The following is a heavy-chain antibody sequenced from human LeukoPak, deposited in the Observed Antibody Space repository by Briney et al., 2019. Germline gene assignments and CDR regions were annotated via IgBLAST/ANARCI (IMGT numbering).Heavy chain of an antibody. V-gene: IGHV4-59*01. J-gene: IGHJ4*02. Sequence: SETLSLTCTVSGGSICRYHWSWIRQPPGKGLEWIGYIYYSGSTDYNPSLKSRVTISIDTSKNQFSLKLSSLTAADTAVYYCATCPITADGAVDYWGQGIRVTVSS. CDR1: GGSICRYH. CDR2: IYYSGST. D-gene: IGHD6-13*01. CDR3: ATCPITADGAVDY.